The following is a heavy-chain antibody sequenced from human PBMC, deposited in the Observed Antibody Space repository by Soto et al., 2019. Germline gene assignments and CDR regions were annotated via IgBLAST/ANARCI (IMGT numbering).Heavy chain of an antibody. V-gene: IGHV1-18*01. CDR3: ARDFGGQIVDY. J-gene: IGHJ4*02. Sequence: QVQLVQSGADVKKPGASVKVSCKASCYTFTSYGISWVRQDPGQGLEWMGWISGYNGNTKSAQKLQGRVTMTTNTSMSTAYMELSILRSDDTAVYYCARDFGGQIVDYWCRGTLGTFSS. CDR1: CYTFTSYG. CDR2: ISGYNGNT. D-gene: IGHD3-3*01.